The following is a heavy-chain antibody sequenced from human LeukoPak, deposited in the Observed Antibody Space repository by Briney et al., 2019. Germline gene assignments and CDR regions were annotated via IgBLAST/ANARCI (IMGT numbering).Heavy chain of an antibody. CDR1: GGSISSSSYY. V-gene: IGHV4-39*01. Sequence: SETLSLTCTVSGGSISSSSYYWGWIRQPPGKGLEWIGSIYYSGSTYYNPSLKSRVTISVDRSKNQFSLKLSSVTAADTAVYYCARGALYYFDYWGQGTLVTVSS. J-gene: IGHJ4*02. CDR3: ARGALYYFDY. CDR2: IYYSGST.